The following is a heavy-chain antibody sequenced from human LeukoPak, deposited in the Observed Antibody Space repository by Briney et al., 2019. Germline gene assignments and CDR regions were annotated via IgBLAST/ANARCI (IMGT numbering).Heavy chain of an antibody. D-gene: IGHD2-21*01. CDR1: GFIFSTYG. CDR2: IRNDGSDK. J-gene: IGHJ4*02. Sequence: GGSLRLSCAASGFIFSTYGMHWVRQAPGKGLEWVAFIRNDGSDKYYAVSVKGRFTISRDNPKNTLYLQMNSLRAVDTALYYCTKDRAYGQFLWGNDYWGQGILVTVSS. V-gene: IGHV3-30*02. CDR3: TKDRAYGQFLWGNDY.